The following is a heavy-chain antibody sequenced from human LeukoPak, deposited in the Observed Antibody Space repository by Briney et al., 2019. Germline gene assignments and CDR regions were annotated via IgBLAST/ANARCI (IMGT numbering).Heavy chain of an antibody. V-gene: IGHV3-53*01. Sequence: GGSLRLSCAASGFIVSGDFMSWVRQAPGKGLEWVSVIYSDGSTYYADSVKGRFTISRDNSKNTLDLQMTGLRAEDTAVYYCAKSVDFGGNRYFDYWGQGTLVTVSS. J-gene: IGHJ4*02. CDR3: AKSVDFGGNRYFDY. CDR1: GFIVSGDF. D-gene: IGHD4-23*01. CDR2: IYSDGST.